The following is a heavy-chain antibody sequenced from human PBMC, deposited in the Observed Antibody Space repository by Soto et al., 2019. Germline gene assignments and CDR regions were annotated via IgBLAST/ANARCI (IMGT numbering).Heavy chain of an antibody. J-gene: IGHJ4*02. CDR2: ISHDGTNK. CDR1: TFVFSVYS. CDR3: ARDKDQHEFWGSTLDS. Sequence: QVQLEESGGGVVQPERSLRLSCTTSTFVFSVYSLHWVRQAPGKGLEWVALISHDGTNKYYADSVKGRFTISRDNSKDTLYLQMNSLRPEDTAVYFCARDKDQHEFWGSTLDSWGQGTLVTVSA. D-gene: IGHD3-3*01. V-gene: IGHV3-30-3*01.